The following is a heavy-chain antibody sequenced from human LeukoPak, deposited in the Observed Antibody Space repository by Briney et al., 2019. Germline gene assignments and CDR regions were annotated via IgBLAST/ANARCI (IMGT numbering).Heavy chain of an antibody. CDR2: ISYGGSKK. V-gene: IGHV3-30*04. CDR1: GFTFSSFA. J-gene: IGHJ4*02. Sequence: GRSPRLSCAASGFTFSSFAMHWVRQAPGKGLEWVAIISYGGSKKYYADSVKGRFTISRDNSKNTLYLQMDSLRGEDTAVYYCAREQYNSLYFDYWGQGTLVTVSS. CDR3: AREQYNSLYFDY. D-gene: IGHD1-14*01.